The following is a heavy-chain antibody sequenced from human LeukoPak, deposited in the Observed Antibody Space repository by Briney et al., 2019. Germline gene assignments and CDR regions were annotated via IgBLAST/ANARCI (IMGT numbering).Heavy chain of an antibody. CDR3: TRGGPVAGTHKYFQH. CDR2: MNPNNGNT. V-gene: IGHV1-8*01. D-gene: IGHD6-19*01. J-gene: IGHJ1*01. CDR1: GCTFTSYD. Sequence: RASVKVSCKASGCTFTSYDINWVRQATGQGLEWMGWMNPNNGNTDYAQKFQGRVTLTRNTSISTAYMELSSLRSEDTAMYYCTRGGPVAGTHKYFQHWGQGTLVTVSS.